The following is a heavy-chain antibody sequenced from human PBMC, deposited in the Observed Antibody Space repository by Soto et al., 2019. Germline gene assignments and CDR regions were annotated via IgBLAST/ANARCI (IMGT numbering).Heavy chain of an antibody. CDR3: ARDYYDFWSGWRDGMDV. CDR1: GGSISSGGYS. J-gene: IGHJ6*02. V-gene: IGHV4-30-2*01. CDR2: IYHSRST. Sequence: SETLSLTCAVSGGSISSGGYSWSWIRQPPGKGLEWIGYIYHSRSTYYNPSLKSRVTISVDRSKNQFSLKLSSVTAADTAVYYCARDYYDFWSGWRDGMDVWGQGTTVTVSS. D-gene: IGHD3-3*01.